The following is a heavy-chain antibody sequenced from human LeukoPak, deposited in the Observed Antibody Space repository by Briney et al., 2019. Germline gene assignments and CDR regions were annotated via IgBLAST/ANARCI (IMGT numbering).Heavy chain of an antibody. V-gene: IGHV4-38-2*02. Sequence: SEALSLTCTVSGYSISSTYYWGWIRQPPGKGREWIGRIYHSGSTYYNPSLKSRGTISVDTSKNQFSLKLSSVTAADTAVYYCARVGGPSGTMVRGVIDYWGQGTLVTVSS. CDR2: IYHSGST. J-gene: IGHJ4*02. CDR1: GYSISSTYY. D-gene: IGHD3-10*01. CDR3: ARVGGPSGTMVRGVIDY.